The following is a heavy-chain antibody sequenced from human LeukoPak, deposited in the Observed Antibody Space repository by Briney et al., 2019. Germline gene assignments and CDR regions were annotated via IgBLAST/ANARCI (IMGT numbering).Heavy chain of an antibody. V-gene: IGHV1-69*05. D-gene: IGHD6-19*01. J-gene: IGHJ4*02. CDR3: AAKDRYSSGWRLEDY. Sequence: GSSVKVSCKASGGTFSSYAINWVRQAPGQGLEWMGRIIPIFGTANYAQKFQGRVTITTDESTSTAYMELSSLRSEDTAVYYCAAKDRYSSGWRLEDYWGQGTLVTVSS. CDR1: GGTFSSYA. CDR2: IIPIFGTA.